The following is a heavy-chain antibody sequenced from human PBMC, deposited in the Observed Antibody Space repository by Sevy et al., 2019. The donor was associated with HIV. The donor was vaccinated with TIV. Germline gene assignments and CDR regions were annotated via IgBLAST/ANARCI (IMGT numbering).Heavy chain of an antibody. V-gene: IGHV3-72*01. CDR1: GFSFSDFF. CDR3: VRCYRGFDS. J-gene: IGHJ4*02. CDR2: TANRAKRYTT. D-gene: IGHD3-16*02. Sequence: GGSLRLSCVASGFSFSDFFMDWVRQAPGKGLEWVGRTANRAKRYTTKYAASVKDRFTISGDESKNSLYLQMNSLKTEDTAVYFCVRCYRGFDSWGQGTVVTVSS.